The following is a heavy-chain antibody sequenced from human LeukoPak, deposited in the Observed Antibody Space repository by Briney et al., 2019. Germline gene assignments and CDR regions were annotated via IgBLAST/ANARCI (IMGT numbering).Heavy chain of an antibody. D-gene: IGHD2-8*01. CDR1: GYTFISHG. Sequence: GASVKVSCKASGYTFISHGISWVRQAPGQGLEWMGWISGYNGNTKFAEKFQGRVTMTTDTSTSTAYMELRSLRSDDTAVYYCATRLIFYRRTGNWFDPWGQGTLVTVSS. CDR3: ATRLIFYRRTGNWFDP. J-gene: IGHJ5*02. CDR2: ISGYNGNT. V-gene: IGHV1-18*01.